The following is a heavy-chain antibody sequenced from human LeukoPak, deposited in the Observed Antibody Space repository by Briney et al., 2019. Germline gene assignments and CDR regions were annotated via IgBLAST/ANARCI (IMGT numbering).Heavy chain of an antibody. J-gene: IGHJ4*02. D-gene: IGHD3-16*01. CDR2: IWYDGSNK. CDR3: AKDFNYDYVWGSYYFDY. V-gene: IGHV3-33*06. CDR1: GFTFSSYG. Sequence: GGSLRLSCAASGFTFSSYGMHWVRQAPGKGLEWVAVIWYDGSNKYYADSVKGRFTISRDNSKDTLYLQMNSLRAEDTAVYYCAKDFNYDYVWGSYYFDYWGQGTLVTVS.